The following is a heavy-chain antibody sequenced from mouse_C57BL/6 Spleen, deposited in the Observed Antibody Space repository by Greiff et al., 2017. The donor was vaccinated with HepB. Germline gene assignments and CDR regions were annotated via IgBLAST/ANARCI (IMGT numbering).Heavy chain of an antibody. CDR2: IDPSDSYT. V-gene: IGHV1-69*01. D-gene: IGHD3-3*01. CDR3: ARKGGPYFDY. J-gene: IGHJ2*01. Sequence: QVQLQQPGAELVMPGASVKLSCKASGYTFTSYWMHWVKQRPGQGLEWIGEIDPSDSYTNYNQKFKGKSTLTVDKSSSTAYMQLSSLTSEDSAVYYCARKGGPYFDYWGQGTTLTVSS. CDR1: GYTFTSYW.